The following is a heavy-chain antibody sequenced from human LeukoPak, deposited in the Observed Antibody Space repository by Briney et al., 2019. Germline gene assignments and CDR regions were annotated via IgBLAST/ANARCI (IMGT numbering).Heavy chain of an antibody. CDR2: IWYDGSNK. Sequence: GRSLRLSCAASGFTFSSYGMHWVRQAPGKGLEWVAVIWYDGSNKYYADSVKGRFTISRDNSKNTLYLQMNSLRAEDTAVYYCARGALGYCSSTSCYSWDYFDYWGQGTLVTVSS. D-gene: IGHD2-2*02. V-gene: IGHV3-33*01. J-gene: IGHJ4*02. CDR3: ARGALGYCSSTSCYSWDYFDY. CDR1: GFTFSSYG.